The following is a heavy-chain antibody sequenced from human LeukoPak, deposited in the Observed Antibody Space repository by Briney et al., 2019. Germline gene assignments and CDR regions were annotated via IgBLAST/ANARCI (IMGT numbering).Heavy chain of an antibody. CDR3: ARDGPQWLAAFDY. D-gene: IGHD6-19*01. J-gene: IGHJ4*02. CDR2: IYKSGST. Sequence: KTSETLSLTCTVSGGSNSTYQWSWVRQPPGKGLEWIGNIYKSGSTNYNPSLKRRVTMSVDTAKKQFSLRLSSVTAADTAVYYCARDGPQWLAAFDYWGQGALVTVSS. CDR1: GGSNSTYQ. V-gene: IGHV4-59*12.